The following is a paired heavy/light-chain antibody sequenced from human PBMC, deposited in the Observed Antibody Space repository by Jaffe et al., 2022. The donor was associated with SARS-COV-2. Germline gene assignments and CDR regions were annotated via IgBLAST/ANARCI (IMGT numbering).Heavy chain of an antibody. CDR1: GITVSRQH. CDR2: IYSGGRT. Sequence: EVQVVESGGGLIQPGGSLRLSCAASGITVSRQHMTWVRQTPGKGLEWVAVIYSGGRTYYLDSVKGRFTISRDTSENKLYLQMDSLRAEDTALYYCGSLKETIGGPPGGMDVWGQGTTVAVSS. V-gene: IGHV3-53*01. CDR3: GSLKETIGGPPGGMDV. J-gene: IGHJ6*02. D-gene: IGHD2-15*01.
Light chain of an antibody. CDR1: QSIGTW. CDR2: KAL. V-gene: IGKV1-5*03. CDR3: QQYFSYWT. J-gene: IGKJ1*01. Sequence: DIQMTQSPSTLPASVGDRVTITCRASQSIGTWLAWYQQKPGAAPKLLIYKALTLEGGVPSRFSGSGSETDFTLTISSLQPDDFATYYCQQYFSYWTFGQGTQVEIK.